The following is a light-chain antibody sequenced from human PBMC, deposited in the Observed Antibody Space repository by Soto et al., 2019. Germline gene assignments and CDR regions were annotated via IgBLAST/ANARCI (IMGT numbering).Light chain of an antibody. CDR3: RLYGNSRRT. V-gene: IGKV3-20*01. J-gene: IGKJ1*01. CDR1: QSVRSGH. CDR2: DAS. Sequence: EIVLTQSPGTLSLSPGERATLPCRASQSVRSGHLSWYQQRPGQAPRLLIYDASTRATGIPDRFSGSGSGTDFTLTISRLEPEDFAVYYCRLYGNSRRTFGQGTKVEIK.